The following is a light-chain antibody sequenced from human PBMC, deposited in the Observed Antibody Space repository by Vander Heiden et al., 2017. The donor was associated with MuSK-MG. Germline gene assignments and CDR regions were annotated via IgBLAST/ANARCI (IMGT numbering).Light chain of an antibody. Sequence: QSALTQPASVSGSPGQSLTISCTGTSSDVGGYNYVSWYQQHPGKAPKLMIYDVSNRPSGVSNRFSGSKSGNTASLTISGLQAEDEADYYCSSYTSSSTSHVVFGGGTKLTVL. CDR1: SSDVGGYNY. V-gene: IGLV2-14*01. J-gene: IGLJ2*01. CDR3: SSYTSSSTSHVV. CDR2: DVS.